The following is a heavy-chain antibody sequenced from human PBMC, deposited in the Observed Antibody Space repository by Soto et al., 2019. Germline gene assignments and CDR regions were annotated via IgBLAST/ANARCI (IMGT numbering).Heavy chain of an antibody. Sequence: PSETLSLTSSVAGASIRSYYWHLIRQPPGKGLEWIGSIYYSGSTYNNPSLRSRVSMSIDTSKDQFSLKLKSVTAADTALYFCARQRTSVVTQAYFDVWGPGSLVTVSS. D-gene: IGHD2-21*02. J-gene: IGHJ4*02. CDR1: GASIRSYY. CDR2: IYYSGST. CDR3: ARQRTSVVTQAYFDV. V-gene: IGHV4-59*04.